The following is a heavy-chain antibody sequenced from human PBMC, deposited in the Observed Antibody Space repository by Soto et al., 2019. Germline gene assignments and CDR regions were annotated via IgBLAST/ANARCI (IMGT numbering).Heavy chain of an antibody. V-gene: IGHV1-69*12. J-gene: IGHJ5*02. CDR2: IIPIFGST. D-gene: IGHD3-3*01. CDR1: GGTFSNSA. Sequence: QVQLVQSGAEVRKPGSSVKVSCKASGGTFSNSAITWVRQAPGQGLEWVGGIIPIFGSTNYAQKFQGRVTMTAAESTSTAYMKLGSLTSEDTAVYYCARDGELRSDFWSGPLGGGLFAPWGQGTLVTVSS. CDR3: ARDGELRSDFWSGPLGGGLFAP.